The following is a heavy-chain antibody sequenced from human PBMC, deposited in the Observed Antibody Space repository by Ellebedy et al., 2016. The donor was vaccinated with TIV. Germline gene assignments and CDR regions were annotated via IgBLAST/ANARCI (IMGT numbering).Heavy chain of an antibody. CDR1: GGSISSSSYY. Sequence: SETLSLTCTVSGGSISSSSYYWGWIRQPPGKGLEWIGSIYYSGSTYYNPSLKSRVTISVDTSKNQFSLKLSSVTAADTAVYYCARHVLSGPIVATINDWFDPWGQGTLVTVSS. D-gene: IGHD5-12*01. J-gene: IGHJ5*02. V-gene: IGHV4-39*01. CDR2: IYYSGST. CDR3: ARHVLSGPIVATINDWFDP.